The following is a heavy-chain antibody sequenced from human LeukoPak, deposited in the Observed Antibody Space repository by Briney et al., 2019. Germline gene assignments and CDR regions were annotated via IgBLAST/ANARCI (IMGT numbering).Heavy chain of an antibody. J-gene: IGHJ5*02. CDR1: GGSFSGYY. CDR2: INHSGST. D-gene: IGHD3-10*01. V-gene: IGHV4-34*01. Sequence: SETLSLTCAVSGGSFSGYYWSWIRQPPGKGLEWIGEINHSGSTNYNPSLKSRVTISVDTSKNQFSLKLSSVTAADTAVYYCARAGANYYGSGSYYASYWFDPWGQGTLVTVSS. CDR3: ARAGANYYGSGSYYASYWFDP.